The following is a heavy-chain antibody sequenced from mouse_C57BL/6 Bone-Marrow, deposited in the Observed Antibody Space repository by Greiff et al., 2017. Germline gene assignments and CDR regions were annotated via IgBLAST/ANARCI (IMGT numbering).Heavy chain of an antibody. V-gene: IGHV1-61*01. CDR2: IYPSDSET. J-gene: IGHJ1*03. CDR3: ARPKVAQDWYRDV. D-gene: IGHD1-3*01. CDR1: GYTFTSYW. Sequence: QVQLQQPGAELVRPGSSVKLSCKASGYTFTSYWMDWVKQRPGQGLEWIGNIYPSDSETHYNQKFKDKATLTVDKSSSTAYMQLSSLTSEGSAVYYWARPKVAQDWYRDVWGTENTVSVST.